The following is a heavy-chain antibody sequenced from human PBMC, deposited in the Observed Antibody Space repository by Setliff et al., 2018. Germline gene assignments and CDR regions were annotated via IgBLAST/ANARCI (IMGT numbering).Heavy chain of an antibody. Sequence: ASVKVSCKASGYTFTGYYMYWVRQAPGQGLEWMGRINPSSGATTYAQKFQGRVTMTSDTSISTAYMELGRLRSDDTAAYFCARDGGGDSDAFDIWGQGTMVTVSS. D-gene: IGHD3-16*01. CDR2: INPSSGAT. V-gene: IGHV1-2*06. J-gene: IGHJ3*02. CDR1: GYTFTGYY. CDR3: ARDGGGDSDAFDI.